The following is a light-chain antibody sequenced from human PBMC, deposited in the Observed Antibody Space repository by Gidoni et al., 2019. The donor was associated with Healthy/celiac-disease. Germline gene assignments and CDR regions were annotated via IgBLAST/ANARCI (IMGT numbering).Light chain of an antibody. J-gene: IGKJ1*01. CDR1: QSVSSY. CDR3: QRRSNWPPWT. Sequence: IVLTQSPATLSLSPGERATLSCRASQSVSSYLAWYQQKPGQAPGLLIYNASNRATGIPARFSGSGSGTDFTLTISSLWPEDFAVYYCQRRSNWPPWTFGQGTKVEIK. V-gene: IGKV3-11*01. CDR2: NAS.